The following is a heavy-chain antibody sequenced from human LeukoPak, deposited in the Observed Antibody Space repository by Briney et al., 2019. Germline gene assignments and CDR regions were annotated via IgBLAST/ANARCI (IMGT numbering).Heavy chain of an antibody. J-gene: IGHJ4*02. CDR1: GFTFSSYA. CDR3: ARDSEQFDY. D-gene: IGHD1-26*01. Sequence: GGSLRLSCAASGFTFSSYAMHWVRQAPGKGLEWVAVISYDGSNKYYADSVKGRFTISRDNSKNTLYLQMNSLRAEDTAVYYWARDSEQFDYGGQEPLVTVS. V-gene: IGHV3-30-3*01. CDR2: ISYDGSNK.